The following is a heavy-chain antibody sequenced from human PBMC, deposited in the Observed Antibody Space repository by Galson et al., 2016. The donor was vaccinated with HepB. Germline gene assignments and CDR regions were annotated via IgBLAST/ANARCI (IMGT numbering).Heavy chain of an antibody. V-gene: IGHV3-23*01. CDR2: ISSRSSYK. CDR3: VKDFESGEVAATYDY. D-gene: IGHD2-15*01. J-gene: IGHJ4*02. CDR1: GFTFSDYA. Sequence: SLRLSCAASGFTFSDYAMNWVRQPPGKGLEWVSGISSRSSYKYYRDSVKGRFTISRDNSRNTVYLQMASLRAEDTAIYYCVKDFESGEVAATYDYWGQGIMVIVSS.